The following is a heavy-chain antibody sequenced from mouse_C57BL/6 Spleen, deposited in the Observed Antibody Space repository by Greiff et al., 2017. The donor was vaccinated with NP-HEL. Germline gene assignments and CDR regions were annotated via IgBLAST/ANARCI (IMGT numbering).Heavy chain of an antibody. V-gene: IGHV1-63*01. CDR2: IYPGGGYT. D-gene: IGHD3-2*02. CDR3: ARSGTGGYFDY. CDR1: GYTFTNYW. Sequence: QVQLKESGAELVRPGTSVKMSCKASGYTFTNYWIGWAKQRPGHGLEWIGDIYPGGGYTNYNEKFKGKATLTADKSSSTAYMQFSSLTSEDSAIYYCARSGTGGYFDYWGQGTTLTVSS. J-gene: IGHJ2*01.